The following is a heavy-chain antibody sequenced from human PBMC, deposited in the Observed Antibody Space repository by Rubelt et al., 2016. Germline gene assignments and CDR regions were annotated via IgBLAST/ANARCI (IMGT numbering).Heavy chain of an antibody. CDR2: IRYDGSNK. Sequence: QVQLVESGGGVVQPGGSLRLSCAASGFTFSSYGMHWVRQAPGKGLEWVAFIRYDGSNKYYADSVKGRFTISRDNSKNTLYLQMNSLRGEETAVYYCAKGGNVVVTARLYYFDYWGQGTLVTVSS. CDR1: GFTFSSYG. D-gene: IGHD2-21*02. J-gene: IGHJ4*02. CDR3: AKGGNVVVTARLYYFDY. V-gene: IGHV3-30*02.